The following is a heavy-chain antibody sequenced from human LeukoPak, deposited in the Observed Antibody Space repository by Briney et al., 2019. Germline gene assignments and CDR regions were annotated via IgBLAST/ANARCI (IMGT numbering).Heavy chain of an antibody. D-gene: IGHD2-15*01. CDR2: IYPADSDT. CDR3: ARTGGDRYCSGSSCYSGANFDY. J-gene: IGHJ4*02. V-gene: IGHV5-51*01. Sequence: GESLMISCKASGYSFTSYWIGWVRQMPGKGLEWMGIIYPADSDTKYSPSFQGQVTISADKSISTAYPHWSSLKASDTAMYYCARTGGDRYCSGSSCYSGANFDYWGQGTLVTVSS. CDR1: GYSFTSYW.